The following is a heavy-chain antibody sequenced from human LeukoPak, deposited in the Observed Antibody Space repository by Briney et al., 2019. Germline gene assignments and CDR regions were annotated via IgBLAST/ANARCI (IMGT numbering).Heavy chain of an antibody. Sequence: SETLSLTCAVYGGSFSGYYWSWIRQPPGKGLEWIGEINHSGSTNYNPSLKSRVTISVDTSKNQFSLKLSSVTAADTAVYYCARYPTIAVAGTVCRAFDIWGQGTMVTVSS. CDR1: GGSFSGYY. CDR3: ARYPTIAVAGTVCRAFDI. CDR2: INHSGST. V-gene: IGHV4-34*01. D-gene: IGHD6-19*01. J-gene: IGHJ3*02.